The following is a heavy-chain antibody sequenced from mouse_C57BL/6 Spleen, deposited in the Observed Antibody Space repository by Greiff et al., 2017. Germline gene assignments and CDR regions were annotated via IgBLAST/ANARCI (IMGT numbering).Heavy chain of an antibody. V-gene: IGHV1-82*01. CDR2: IYPGDGDT. Sequence: QVQLQQSGPELVKPGASVKISCKASGYAFSSSWMNWVKQRPGKGLEWIGRIYPGDGDTNYNGKFKGKATLTADKSSSTAYMQLSSLTSEDSAVYFCAREDYARDYWGQGTSVTVSS. CDR3: AREDYARDY. CDR1: GYAFSSSW. J-gene: IGHJ4*01.